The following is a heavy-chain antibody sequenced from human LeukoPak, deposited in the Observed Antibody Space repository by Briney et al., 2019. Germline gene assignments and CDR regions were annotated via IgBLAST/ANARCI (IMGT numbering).Heavy chain of an antibody. CDR3: ARGRAVTRDFDY. J-gene: IGHJ4*02. D-gene: IGHD4-23*01. CDR2: VNYSGST. CDR1: GVSFSGYY. V-gene: IGHV4-34*01. Sequence: SETLSLTCVVYGVSFSGYYWSWIRQPPGKGLEWIGDVNYSGSTNYNPSLESRVTISADTSKSQFTLKLSSVTAADTSVYYCARGRAVTRDFDYWGQGTLVRVSS.